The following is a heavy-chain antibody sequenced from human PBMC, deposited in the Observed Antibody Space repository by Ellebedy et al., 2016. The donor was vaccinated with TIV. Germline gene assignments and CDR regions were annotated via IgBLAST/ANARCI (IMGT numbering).Heavy chain of an antibody. Sequence: GESLKISCAVSGFTVGTNNMAWVRQAPGKGLEWVSVIYDRDKTYYADAVKGRYTISRDTSQNTLYLQMSNLRVKDTAVYYCVRDWGYTYADWGQGTLVIVSS. CDR2: IYDRDKT. CDR1: GFTVGTNN. V-gene: IGHV3-53*01. D-gene: IGHD5-18*01. J-gene: IGHJ4*02. CDR3: VRDWGYTYAD.